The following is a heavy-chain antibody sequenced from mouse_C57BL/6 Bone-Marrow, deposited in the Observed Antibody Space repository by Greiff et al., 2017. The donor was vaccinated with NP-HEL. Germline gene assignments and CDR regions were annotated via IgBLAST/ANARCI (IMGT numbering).Heavy chain of an antibody. CDR3: ARDAYGAMDY. CDR2: SRNKANDYTT. D-gene: IGHD1-1*02. CDR1: GFTFSDFY. Sequence: DVMLVESGGGLVQSGRSLRLSCATSGFTFSDFYMEWVRQAPGKGLEWIAASRNKANDYTTEYSASVKGRFIVSRDTSQSILYLQMNALRAEDTAIYYCARDAYGAMDYWGQGTSVTVSS. V-gene: IGHV7-1*01. J-gene: IGHJ4*01.